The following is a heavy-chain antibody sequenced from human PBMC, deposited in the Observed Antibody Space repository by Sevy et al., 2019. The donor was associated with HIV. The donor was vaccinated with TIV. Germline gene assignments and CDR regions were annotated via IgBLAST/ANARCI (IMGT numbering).Heavy chain of an antibody. D-gene: IGHD3-10*01. Sequence: GGSLRLSCVASGFTFNFYHMNWVRQAPGEGLEWVAYISGGGNIIYYADAVKGRFTISRDNAKNTLYLQIDSLRAEDRAVYFCARVEYSLVRGVIYFYYVDDWGEGTPVTVSS. V-gene: IGHV3-48*03. CDR1: GFTFNFYH. J-gene: IGHJ4*01. CDR3: ARVEYSLVRGVIYFYYVDD. CDR2: ISGGGNII.